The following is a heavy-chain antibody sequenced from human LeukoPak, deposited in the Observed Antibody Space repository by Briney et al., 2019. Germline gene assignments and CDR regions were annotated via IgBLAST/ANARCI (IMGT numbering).Heavy chain of an antibody. V-gene: IGHV3-48*02. Sequence: GGSLRLSCAASGFTFSSYSMNWVRQAPGKGLEWVSYISSSSSTIYYADSVKGRFTISRDNAKNSLYLQMNSLRDEDTAVYYCARDHCSSTSCYRDHFDYWGQGTLVTVSS. CDR1: GFTFSSYS. CDR3: ARDHCSSTSCYRDHFDY. CDR2: ISSSSSTI. D-gene: IGHD2-2*02. J-gene: IGHJ4*02.